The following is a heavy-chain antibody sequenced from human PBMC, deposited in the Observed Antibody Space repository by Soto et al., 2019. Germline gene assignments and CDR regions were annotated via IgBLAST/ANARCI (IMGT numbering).Heavy chain of an antibody. CDR2: ISYTSTTI. J-gene: IGHJ5*02. CDR1: GFTFSTYS. CDR3: ARDNGLAGSFDP. V-gene: IGHV3-48*02. Sequence: ELQLVESGGGSAQPGGSLRLSCAASGFTFSTYSMNWVRQAPGKGLEWVSYISYTSTTIYYADSVRGRFTISRDNVKNSLFLQMNSLRDEDTAVYYCARDNGLAGSFDPWGQGTLVTVSS. D-gene: IGHD2-21*01.